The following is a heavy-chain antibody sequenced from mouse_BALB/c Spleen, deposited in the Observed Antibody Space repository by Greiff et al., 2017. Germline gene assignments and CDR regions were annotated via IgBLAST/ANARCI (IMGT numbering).Heavy chain of an antibody. D-gene: IGHD6-1*01. CDR1: GFTFRSCA. Sequence: EVKLVESGGGLVKPGGALNLSCAASGFTFRSCAMSWVRQTPEKRLEWVASISSGGSTYYPDSVKGRFTISRGNARNILYLQMSSLRSEDTAMYYCAGVAPYSMDYWGQGTSVTVSS. J-gene: IGHJ4*01. V-gene: IGHV5-6-5*01. CDR2: ISSGGST. CDR3: AGVAPYSMDY.